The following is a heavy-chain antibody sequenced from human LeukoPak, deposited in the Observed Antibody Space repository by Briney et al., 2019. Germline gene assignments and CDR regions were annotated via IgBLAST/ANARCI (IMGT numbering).Heavy chain of an antibody. Sequence: PGGPLRLSCAASGFIFNSYGMSWVRQAPGKGLEWVAGISSSGGTTKYADSVKGRFAISRDNPKNTLYLQMNSLRAEDTAIYYCAKDARSFGGTYFDYWGQGIQVTVSS. CDR1: GFIFNSYG. D-gene: IGHD4-23*01. CDR2: ISSSGGTT. V-gene: IGHV3-23*01. J-gene: IGHJ4*02. CDR3: AKDARSFGGTYFDY.